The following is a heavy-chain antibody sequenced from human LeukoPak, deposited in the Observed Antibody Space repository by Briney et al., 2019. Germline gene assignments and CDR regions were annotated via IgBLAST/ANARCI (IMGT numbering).Heavy chain of an antibody. V-gene: IGHV1-8*03. Sequence: ASVKVSCKASGYTFTSYDINWVRQATGQGLEWMGWMNPNSGNTGYAQKFQGRVTITRNTSISTAYMELSSLRSEDTAVYYCARGLGWLRAIFKAFDIWGQGTMVTVSS. CDR3: ARGLGWLRAIFKAFDI. J-gene: IGHJ3*02. CDR1: GYTFTSYD. D-gene: IGHD5-12*01. CDR2: MNPNSGNT.